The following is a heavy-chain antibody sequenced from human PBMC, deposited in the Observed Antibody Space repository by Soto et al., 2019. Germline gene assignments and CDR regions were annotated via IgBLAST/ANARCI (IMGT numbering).Heavy chain of an antibody. Sequence: SETLSLTCFVSGGSISSNNYYWGWIRQPPGKGLEWIGSMSYSRSTYYNPSLKGRVTISVDTSKNQVSLKLTSVTAADTAVYYCARALFTFTYGGQYVFDVWGQGTEVTVSS. CDR2: MSYSRST. CDR1: GGSISSNNYY. D-gene: IGHD3-16*01. V-gene: IGHV4-39*01. J-gene: IGHJ3*01. CDR3: ARALFTFTYGGQYVFDV.